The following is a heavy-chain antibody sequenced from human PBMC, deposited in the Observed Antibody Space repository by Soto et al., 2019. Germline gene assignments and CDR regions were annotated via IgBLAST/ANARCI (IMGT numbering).Heavy chain of an antibody. CDR3: ASFEGRSYYYGMDV. CDR2: ISYDGSNK. J-gene: IGHJ6*02. V-gene: IGHV3-30*03. CDR1: GFTFSSYG. Sequence: SLRLSCAASGFTFSSYGMHWVRQAPGKGLEWVAVISYDGSNKYYADSVKGRFTISRDNSKNTLYLQMNSLRAEDTAVYYCASFEGRSYYYGMDVWGQGTTVTVSS. D-gene: IGHD3-9*01.